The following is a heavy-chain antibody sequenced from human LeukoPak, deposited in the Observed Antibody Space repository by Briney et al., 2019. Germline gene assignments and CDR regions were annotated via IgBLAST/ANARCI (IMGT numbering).Heavy chain of an antibody. Sequence: PSETLSLTCTVSGGSISSSSYYWGWIRQPPGKGLEWIGSIYYSGSTYYNPSLKSRVTISVDTSKYQFSLKLSSVTAADTAVYYCASGDGDAFDIWGQGTMVTVSS. J-gene: IGHJ3*02. D-gene: IGHD2-21*01. CDR1: GGSISSSSYY. CDR3: ASGDGDAFDI. CDR2: IYYSGST. V-gene: IGHV4-39*01.